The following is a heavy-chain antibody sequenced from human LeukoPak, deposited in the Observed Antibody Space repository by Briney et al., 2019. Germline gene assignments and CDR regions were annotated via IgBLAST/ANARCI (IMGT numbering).Heavy chain of an antibody. J-gene: IGHJ4*02. Sequence: ASVKVSCKASGYTFTSYDINWVRQATGQGLEWMGWMNPNSGNTGYAQKFQGRVTMTRNTSISTAYMELSSLRSEDTAVYYCARTPKGCSSTSCYRRRAGYYFDYWGQGTLVTVSS. V-gene: IGHV1-8*01. CDR1: GYTFTSYD. CDR2: MNPNSGNT. CDR3: ARTPKGCSSTSCYRRRAGYYFDY. D-gene: IGHD2-2*02.